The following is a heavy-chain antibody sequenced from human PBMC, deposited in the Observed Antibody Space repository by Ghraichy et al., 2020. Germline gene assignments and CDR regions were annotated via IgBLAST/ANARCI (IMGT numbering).Heavy chain of an antibody. CDR2: IYYSGST. D-gene: IGHD6-19*01. Sequence: SETLSLTCTVSGGSISSSSYYWGWIRQPPGKGLEWIGSIYYSGSTYYNPSLKSRVTISVDTSKKQFSLKLSSVTAADTAVYYCARTIEGYSGGWYYFDYLGQGTLVTVSS. J-gene: IGHJ4*02. CDR3: ARTIEGYSGGWYYFDY. V-gene: IGHV4-39*01. CDR1: GGSISSSSYY.